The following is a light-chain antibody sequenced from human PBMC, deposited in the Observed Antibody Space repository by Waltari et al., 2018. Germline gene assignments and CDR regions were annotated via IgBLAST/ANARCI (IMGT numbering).Light chain of an antibody. CDR3: QALGRSAWV. V-gene: IGLV3-1*01. CDR1: TLGNKY. CDR2: QDA. Sequence: SYELTQPPSVSVSPGQTASITCSGDTLGNKYASWYQQKPGQSPLLVIYQDAKRPSGIPERFSGSKSGNAATLTIGGTQAMDEADYYCQALGRSAWVFGGGTKLTVL. J-gene: IGLJ3*02.